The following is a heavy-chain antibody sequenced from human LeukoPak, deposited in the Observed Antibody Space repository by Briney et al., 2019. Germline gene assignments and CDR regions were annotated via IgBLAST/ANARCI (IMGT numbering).Heavy chain of an antibody. D-gene: IGHD3-10*01. Sequence: QPGGSLRLSCGGSGFTFTSYAMSWVRQAPGKGLEWVSGISGSGGSTYYADSVKGRFTISRDNSKNTLYLQMNSLRAEDTAVYYCAKDYRVYYYGSGSYDYWGQGTLVTVSS. V-gene: IGHV3-23*01. CDR3: AKDYRVYYYGSGSYDY. CDR1: GFTFTSYA. CDR2: ISGSGGST. J-gene: IGHJ4*02.